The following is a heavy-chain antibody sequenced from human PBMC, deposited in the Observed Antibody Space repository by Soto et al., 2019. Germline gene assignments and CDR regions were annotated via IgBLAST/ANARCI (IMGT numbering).Heavy chain of an antibody. J-gene: IGHJ3*02. CDR1: GGSISSGGYY. V-gene: IGHV4-31*03. CDR2: IYYSGST. Sequence: QVQLQESGPGLVKPSQTLSLTCTVSGGSISSGGYYWSWIRQHPVKGLEWIGYIYYSGSTYYNPSLKSRVTISVDTSKNQFSLKLSSVTAADTAVYYCARVLNYYDSSGYYSLGFDIWGQGTMVTVSS. CDR3: ARVLNYYDSSGYYSLGFDI. D-gene: IGHD3-22*01.